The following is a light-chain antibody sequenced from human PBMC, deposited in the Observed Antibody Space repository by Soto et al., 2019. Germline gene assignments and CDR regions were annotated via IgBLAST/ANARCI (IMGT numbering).Light chain of an antibody. CDR3: SSYSSSSTLWV. CDR1: SSDVGGYNF. Sequence: QSVLTQPASVSGSPGQSIIISCTGTSSDVGGYNFVSWYQQHPGKAPKLMISDVSTRPSGVSNRFSGSKSGNTASLTISGLQPEDEADYYCSSYSSSSTLWVFGGGTKLTVL. CDR2: DVS. J-gene: IGLJ3*02. V-gene: IGLV2-14*01.